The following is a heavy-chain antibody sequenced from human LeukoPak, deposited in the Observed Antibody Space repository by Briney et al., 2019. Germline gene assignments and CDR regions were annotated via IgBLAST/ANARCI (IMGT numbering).Heavy chain of an antibody. CDR3: ARASMVRGVPTLDI. D-gene: IGHD3-10*01. Sequence: RASVKVSCKASGYTFTSYGISWVRQAPGQGLEWMGWISAYNGNTNYAQKLQGRVTMTTDTPTSTAYMELRSLRSDDTAVYYCARASMVRGVPTLDIWGQGTMVTVSS. V-gene: IGHV1-18*01. CDR1: GYTFTSYG. CDR2: ISAYNGNT. J-gene: IGHJ3*02.